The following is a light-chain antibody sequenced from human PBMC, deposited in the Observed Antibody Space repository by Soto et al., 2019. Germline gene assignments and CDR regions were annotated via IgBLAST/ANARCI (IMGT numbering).Light chain of an antibody. V-gene: IGLV2-14*01. CDR1: SSDIGGYNY. J-gene: IGLJ1*01. CDR2: DVS. Sequence: QSALTQPASVSGSPGQSITISCTGTSSDIGGYNYVSWYQQHPGKAPKLMIYDVSNRPSGVYNRFSGSKSGNTASLTISGLQVEDEADYYCSSYTSSSTRVFGTGTKVTVL. CDR3: SSYTSSSTRV.